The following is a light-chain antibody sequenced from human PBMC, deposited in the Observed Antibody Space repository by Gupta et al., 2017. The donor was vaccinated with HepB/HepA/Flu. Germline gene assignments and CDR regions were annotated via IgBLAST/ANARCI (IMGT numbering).Light chain of an antibody. J-gene: IGLJ2*01. CDR1: KLGDKY. Sequence: SYELTQPPSVSVSPGQTASITCSGDKLGDKYACWYQQKPGQSPVLVIYQDSKRPSGIPERFSGSNSGNTATLTISGTQAMDEADYYCQAWDSSTVVVFGGGTKLTDL. CDR2: QDS. CDR3: QAWDSSTVVV. V-gene: IGLV3-1*01.